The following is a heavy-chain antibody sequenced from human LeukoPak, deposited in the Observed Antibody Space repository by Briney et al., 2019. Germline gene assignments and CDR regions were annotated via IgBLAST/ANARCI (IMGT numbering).Heavy chain of an antibody. CDR2: ISYIGST. V-gene: IGHV4-59*11. J-gene: IGHJ3*02. Sequence: SETLSLTCAVSDDSFSSHYWTWIRQPPGKGLEWIGYISYIGSTNYNPSLKSRVTISVDTSRNQFSLRLSSVTAADTAVYYCARDLVTVTKGFDIWGQGTMVSVSS. CDR3: ARDLVTVTKGFDI. CDR1: DDSFSSHY. D-gene: IGHD4-17*01.